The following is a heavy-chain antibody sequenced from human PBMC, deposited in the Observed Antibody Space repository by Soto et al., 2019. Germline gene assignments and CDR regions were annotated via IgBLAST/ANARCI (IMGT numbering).Heavy chain of an antibody. J-gene: IGHJ5*02. CDR3: ARGIATGQLDP. D-gene: IGHD2-15*01. CDR2: INPDNGNT. Sequence: SVKVSCKASGYTFTRYTMNWVRQAPGQRLEWMGWINPDNGNTKSSQKFQDRVIITRDTSASTAYMDLSSLRSEDTAVYYCARGIATGQLDPWGQGTLVTVSS. V-gene: IGHV1-3*01. CDR1: GYTFTRYT.